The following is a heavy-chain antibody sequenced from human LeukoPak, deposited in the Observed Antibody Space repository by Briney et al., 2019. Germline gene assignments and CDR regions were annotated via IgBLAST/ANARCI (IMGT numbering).Heavy chain of an antibody. CDR1: GFTFSNYW. CDR3: ARDRSIAVADDY. D-gene: IGHD6-19*01. CDR2: ISSSSSYI. J-gene: IGHJ4*02. V-gene: IGHV3-21*01. Sequence: GGSLRLSCAASGFTFSNYWMHWVRQAPGKGLEWVSSISSSSSYIYYADSVKGRFTISRDNAKNSLYLQMNSLRAEDTAVYYCARDRSIAVADDYWGQGTLVTVSS.